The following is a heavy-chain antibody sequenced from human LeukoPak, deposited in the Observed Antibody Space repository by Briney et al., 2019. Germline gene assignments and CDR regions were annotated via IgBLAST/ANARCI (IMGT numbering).Heavy chain of an antibody. J-gene: IGHJ4*02. CDR3: AKDYGDYGFDF. D-gene: IGHD4-17*01. Sequence: PGRSLRLSCAASGFTFSRYGMHWVRPAPGKGLEWVAIISYDGSNKYYADSVKGRFTISRDNSKTTLYLQMNSLKAEDTAVYYCAKDYGDYGFDFWGQGTLVTVSS. V-gene: IGHV3-30*18. CDR1: GFTFSRYG. CDR2: ISYDGSNK.